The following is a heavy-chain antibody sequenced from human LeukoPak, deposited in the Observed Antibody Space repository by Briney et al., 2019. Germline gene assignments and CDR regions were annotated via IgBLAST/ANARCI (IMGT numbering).Heavy chain of an antibody. D-gene: IGHD5-18*01. V-gene: IGHV4-4*09. CDR2: IHTSGRT. Sequence: SETLSLTCTAAGGSTSSYYCSWIRRPPGEGLGWIEYIHTSGRTNSNTSIKSPFTISEDTSKTQFSLRLSSVAAADTAVYYCARWYSYVSMGVWGKGTTVSASS. CDR3: ARWYSYVSMGV. CDR1: GGSTSSYY. J-gene: IGHJ6*01.